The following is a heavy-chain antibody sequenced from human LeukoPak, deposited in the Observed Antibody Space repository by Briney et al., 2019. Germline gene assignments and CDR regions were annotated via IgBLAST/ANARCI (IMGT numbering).Heavy chain of an antibody. CDR3: AKDYQIVKVTTYFFDY. Sequence: GGSLRLSCAASGFIFSSYAMSWVRQALGQGLEWVSGMSGNGGTTYYADSVKGRFTISRDNSKNTLYLQMDSLRAEDTAVYYCAKDYQIVKVTTYFFDYWGQGVLVTVSS. J-gene: IGHJ4*02. CDR2: MSGNGGTT. V-gene: IGHV3-23*01. CDR1: GFIFSSYA. D-gene: IGHD2/OR15-2a*01.